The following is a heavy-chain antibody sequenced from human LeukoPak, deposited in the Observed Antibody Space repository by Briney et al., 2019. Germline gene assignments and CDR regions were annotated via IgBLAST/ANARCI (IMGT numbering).Heavy chain of an antibody. V-gene: IGHV4-4*07. J-gene: IGHJ4*02. D-gene: IGHD3-10*01. CDR2: IYTSGST. CDR3: ARVGEHYGSGSWGELDY. CDR1: GGSISSYY. Sequence: SETLSLTCTVSGGSISSYYWSWIRQPAGKGLEWIGRIYTSGSTNYNPSLKSRVTMSVDTSKNQFSLKLSSVTAADTAVYYCARVGEHYGSGSWGELDYWGQGTLVTVSS.